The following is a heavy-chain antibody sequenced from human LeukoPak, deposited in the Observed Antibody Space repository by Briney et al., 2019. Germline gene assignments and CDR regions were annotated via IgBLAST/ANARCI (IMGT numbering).Heavy chain of an antibody. V-gene: IGHV4-59*12. CDR1: GGSINNYY. Sequence: SETLSLTCTVSGGSINNYYWNWIRQPPGKGLDWIGFIYYSGSTNYNPSLKGRVTISVDTSKNQFSLKLSSVTAADTAVYYCARNKGYWGQGTLVTVSS. J-gene: IGHJ4*02. CDR2: IYYSGST. CDR3: ARNKGY.